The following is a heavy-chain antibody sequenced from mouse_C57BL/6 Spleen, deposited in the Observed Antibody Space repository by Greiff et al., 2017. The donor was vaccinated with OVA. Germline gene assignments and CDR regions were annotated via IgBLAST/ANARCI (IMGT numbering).Heavy chain of an antibody. Sequence: QVQLQQPGTELVKPGASVKLSCKASGYTFTSYWMHWVKQRPGQGLEWIGNINPSNGGTTYNEKFKSKATLTVDKSSSTAYMQLSSLTSEDSAVYYCARDGYDGGDYCDYWGQGTTLTVSS. CDR1: GYTFTSYW. D-gene: IGHD2-2*01. CDR2: INPSNGGT. J-gene: IGHJ2*01. CDR3: ARDGYDGGDYCDY. V-gene: IGHV1-53*01.